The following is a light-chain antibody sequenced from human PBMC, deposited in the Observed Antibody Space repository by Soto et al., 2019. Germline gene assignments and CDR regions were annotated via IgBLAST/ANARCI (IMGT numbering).Light chain of an antibody. CDR2: GDS. CDR3: QSYDSGLSAWV. V-gene: IGLV1-40*01. J-gene: IGLJ3*02. CDR1: SSNIGADYD. Sequence: QSVLTQPPSVSGAPGQRVTISCTGSSSNIGADYDVHWYQQLPGTAPKVLIYGDSNRPSGVPDRFSGSKSGTSASLAITGLQAEEEADYYGQSYDSGLSAWVFGGGTKLTVL.